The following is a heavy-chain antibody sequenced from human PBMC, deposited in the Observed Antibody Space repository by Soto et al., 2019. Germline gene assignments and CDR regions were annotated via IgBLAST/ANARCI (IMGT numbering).Heavy chain of an antibody. CDR2: IYYSGST. V-gene: IGHV4-59*08. D-gene: IGHD3-16*02. J-gene: IGHJ4*02. CDR3: ARHRFRGEVGYLYY. CDR1: GGSISSYY. Sequence: PSETLSLTCTVSGGSISSYYWSWIRQPPGKGLEWIGYIYYSGSTNYNPSLKSRVTISVDTSKNQFSLKLSSVTAADTAVYYCARHRFRGEVGYLYYWGQGTLVTVSS.